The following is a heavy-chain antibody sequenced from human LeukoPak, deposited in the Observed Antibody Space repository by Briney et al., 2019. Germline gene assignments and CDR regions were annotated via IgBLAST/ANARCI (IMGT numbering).Heavy chain of an antibody. CDR2: INPNSGGT. J-gene: IGHJ4*02. CDR1: GYTFTGYY. Sequence: ASVKVFSKASGYTFTGYYMHWVRQAPGQGLEWMGWINPNSGGTNYAQKFQGRVTMTRDTSISTAYMELSRLRSDDTAVYYCARVAPRESGYSYQGFDYWGQGTLVTVSS. D-gene: IGHD5-18*01. CDR3: ARVAPRESGYSYQGFDY. V-gene: IGHV1-2*02.